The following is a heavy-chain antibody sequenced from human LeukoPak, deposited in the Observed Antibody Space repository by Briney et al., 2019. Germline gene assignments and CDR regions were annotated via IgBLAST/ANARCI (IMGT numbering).Heavy chain of an antibody. D-gene: IGHD5-24*01. CDR1: GFTFSNAW. CDR3: ARGGYRYPSPWY. V-gene: IGHV4-59*01. J-gene: IGHJ4*02. CDR2: IYYSGST. Sequence: PGGSLRLSCAASGFTFSNAWMSWVRQAPGKGLEWIGYIYYSGSTNYNPSLKSRVTISVDTSKNQFSLKLSSVTAADTAVYYCARGGYRYPSPWYWGQGTLVTVSS.